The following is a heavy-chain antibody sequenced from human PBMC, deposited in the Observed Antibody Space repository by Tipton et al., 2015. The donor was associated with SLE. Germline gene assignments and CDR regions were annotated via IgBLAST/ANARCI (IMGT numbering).Heavy chain of an antibody. Sequence: SLRLSCAASGFTFDDYAMHWVRQAPGKGLEWVSGISWSSGNVGYADSVKGRFTISRDNAKNSLYLQMNSLRTEDMALYYCAKANGRDGYIGAFDIRGQGTMVTVSS. J-gene: IGHJ3*02. D-gene: IGHD5-24*01. CDR1: GFTFDDYA. CDR2: ISWSSGNV. CDR3: AKANGRDGYIGAFDI. V-gene: IGHV3-9*03.